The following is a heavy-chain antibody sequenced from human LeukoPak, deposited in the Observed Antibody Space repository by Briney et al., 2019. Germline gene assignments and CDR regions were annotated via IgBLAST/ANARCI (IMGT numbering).Heavy chain of an antibody. CDR3: SRHGRGTYYELPRTQNAFDI. CDR2: IRSKTYGATT. Sequence: QPGRSLRLSCIGSGFTFGDYAISWVRQAPGKGLEWVTFIRSKTYGATTEYVASVKGRFTISRDDSKSIAYLQMNSLKTEDTAVYYCSRHGRGTYYELPRTQNAFDIWGQGTMATVSS. V-gene: IGHV3-49*04. CDR1: GFTFGDYA. D-gene: IGHD3-22*01. J-gene: IGHJ3*02.